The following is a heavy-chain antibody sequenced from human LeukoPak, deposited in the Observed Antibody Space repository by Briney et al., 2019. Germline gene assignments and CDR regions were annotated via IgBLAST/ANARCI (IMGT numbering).Heavy chain of an antibody. V-gene: IGHV3-21*01. CDR1: GFTFSSYS. D-gene: IGHD2-2*01. J-gene: IGHJ6*03. CDR3: AGVVPAADYYYYYMDV. CDR2: ISSSSSYI. Sequence: GGSLRLSCAASGFTFSSYSMNWVRQAPGKGLEWVSSISSSSSYIYYADSVKGRFTISRDNAKNSLYLQMNSLRAEDTAVYYCAGVVPAADYYYYYMDVWGKGTTVTVFS.